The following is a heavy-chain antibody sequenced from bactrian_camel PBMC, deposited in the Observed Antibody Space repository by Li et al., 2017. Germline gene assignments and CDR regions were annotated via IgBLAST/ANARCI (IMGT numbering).Heavy chain of an antibody. J-gene: IGHJ6*01. D-gene: IGHD4*01. CDR1: GFAWNSCG. CDR2: IISPGNA. Sequence: QVQLVESGGGSVQAGGSLTLSCSASGFAWNSCGLGWYRQAPGQERELVSSIISPGNAYYADSVKGRFTISQGNAKNTLYLQMNSLKPEDTAMYYCGVLCPSDYVGGTDFRYWGQGTQVTVS. CDR3: GVLCPSDYVGGTDFRY. V-gene: IGHV3S55*01.